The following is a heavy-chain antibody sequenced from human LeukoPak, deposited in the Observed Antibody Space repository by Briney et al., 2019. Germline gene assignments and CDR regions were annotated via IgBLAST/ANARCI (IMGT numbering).Heavy chain of an antibody. V-gene: IGHV3-64D*06. J-gene: IGHJ4*02. CDR3: VKSGSSGWFSDY. CDR1: GFTFTSYT. Sequence: GGSLRLSCSASGFTFTSYTMHWVRQAPGKGLEYVSAITGNGGSTYHADSVKGRFAISRDNSKNTLYLQMRSVRAEDTAVYYCVKSGSSGWFSDYWGQGTLVIVSS. D-gene: IGHD6-19*01. CDR2: ITGNGGST.